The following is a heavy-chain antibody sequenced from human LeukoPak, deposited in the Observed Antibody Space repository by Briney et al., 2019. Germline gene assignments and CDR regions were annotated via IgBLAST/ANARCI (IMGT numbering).Heavy chain of an antibody. V-gene: IGHV4-30-4*01. Sequence: SETLSLTCTVSGGSISSGDYYWSWIRQPPGKGLEWIGYIYYSGSTYYNPSLKSRVTISVDTSKNQFSLKLSSVTAADTAVYYCARDRSQSITIFWDRAEDAFDIWGQGTMVTVSS. J-gene: IGHJ3*02. CDR3: ARDRSQSITIFWDRAEDAFDI. D-gene: IGHD3-9*01. CDR2: IYYSGST. CDR1: GGSISSGDYY.